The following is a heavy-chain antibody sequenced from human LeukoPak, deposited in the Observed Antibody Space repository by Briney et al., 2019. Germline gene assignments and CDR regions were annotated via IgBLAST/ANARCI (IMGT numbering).Heavy chain of an antibody. V-gene: IGHV3-74*01. J-gene: IGHJ5*02. CDR1: GFTFSSFA. CDR2: INSDGSTT. D-gene: IGHD6-13*01. Sequence: GGSLRLSCAPSGFTFSSFAMSWVRQAPGKGLVWVSRINSDGSTTTYADSVKGRFTISRDNAKNTLYLQMNSLRAEDTAIYYCAILTGIAAAAWGQGTLVTVSS. CDR3: AILTGIAAAA.